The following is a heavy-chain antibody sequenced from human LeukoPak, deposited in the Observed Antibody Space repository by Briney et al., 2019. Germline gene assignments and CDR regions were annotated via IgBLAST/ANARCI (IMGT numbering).Heavy chain of an antibody. D-gene: IGHD3-10*01. V-gene: IGHV4-30-2*01. CDR3: ARGGGSGSYFWGPFDY. Sequence: PSQTLSLTCTVSGGSISSGGYYWSWIRQPPGKGLEWIGYIYHSGSTYHNPSLKSRVTISVDRSKNQFSLKLSSVTAADTAVYYCARGGGSGSYFWGPFDYWGQGTLVTVSS. CDR2: IYHSGST. CDR1: GGSISSGGYY. J-gene: IGHJ4*02.